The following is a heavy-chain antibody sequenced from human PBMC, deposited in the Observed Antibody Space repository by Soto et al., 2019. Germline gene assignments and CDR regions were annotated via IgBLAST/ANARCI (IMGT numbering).Heavy chain of an antibody. CDR1: GGSISSCGYY. V-gene: IGHV4-31*03. CDR3: ARAYLVDTAMVTEPHWFDP. Sequence: PSETLSLTCTVSGGSISSCGYYWSWIRQHPGKGLEWIGYIYYSGSTYYNPSLKSRVTISVDTSKNQFSLKLSSVTAADTAVYYCARAYLVDTAMVTEPHWFDPWGQGTLVTVSS. J-gene: IGHJ5*02. D-gene: IGHD5-18*01. CDR2: IYYSGST.